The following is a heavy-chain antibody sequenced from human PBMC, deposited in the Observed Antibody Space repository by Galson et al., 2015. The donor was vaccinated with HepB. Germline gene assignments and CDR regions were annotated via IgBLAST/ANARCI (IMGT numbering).Heavy chain of an antibody. CDR3: LRVGGGVGDGSSWYTVDY. CDR2: LHSGGDT. D-gene: IGHD6-13*01. CDR1: GFTVSDYI. J-gene: IGHJ4*02. V-gene: IGHV3-53*01. Sequence: SLRLSCAASGFTVSDYIMSWVRQAPGKGLEWVAALHSGGDTYYADSVKGRFTISRDNSKNTLFLQMNSLRAEDTGVYYCLRVGGGVGDGSSWYTVDYWGQGALVTVSS.